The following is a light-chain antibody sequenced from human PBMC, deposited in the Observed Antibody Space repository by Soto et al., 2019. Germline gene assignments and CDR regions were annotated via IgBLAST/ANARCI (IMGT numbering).Light chain of an antibody. CDR3: QQYETFSGT. CDR1: QSVSCW. Sequence: IKMSQSPSSLSASVGARVTAPXRASQSVSCWFAWDPQQPGXAPQXXXDTXSALPRGGPSRLSGSGSGTKFTLTIASLQPEDFANYYCQQYETFSGTFGPGTKVDIK. J-gene: IGKJ1*01. CDR2: TXS. V-gene: IGKV1-5*01.